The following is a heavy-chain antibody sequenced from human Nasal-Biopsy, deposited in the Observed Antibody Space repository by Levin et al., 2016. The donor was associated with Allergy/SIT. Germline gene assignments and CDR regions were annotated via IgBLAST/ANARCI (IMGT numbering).Heavy chain of an antibody. CDR2: FVGDAGGT. J-gene: IGHJ4*02. CDR1: GFTFGSHT. V-gene: IGHV3-23*01. CDR3: AKPTSGWFGGGY. Sequence: GGSLRLSCAASGFTFGSHTMNWFRQAPGQGLEWVAIFVGDAGGTYYADSVKGRFIISKDNSKNTLYLQMNSVRAEDTAVYYCAKPTSGWFGGGYLGQGTLVTVSS. D-gene: IGHD6-19*01.